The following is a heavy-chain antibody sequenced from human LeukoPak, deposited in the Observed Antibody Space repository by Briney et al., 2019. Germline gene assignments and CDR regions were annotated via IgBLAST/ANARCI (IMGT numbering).Heavy chain of an antibody. Sequence: PGGSLRLSCAASGFTFSSHAMNWVRQAPGKGLEWVSSISSSSSYIYYADSVKGRFTISRDNAKNSLYLQMNSLRAEDTAVYYCARDHIRGDSYFDYWGQGTLVTVSS. CDR2: ISSSSSYI. J-gene: IGHJ4*02. D-gene: IGHD2-21*02. V-gene: IGHV3-21*01. CDR3: ARDHIRGDSYFDY. CDR1: GFTFSSHA.